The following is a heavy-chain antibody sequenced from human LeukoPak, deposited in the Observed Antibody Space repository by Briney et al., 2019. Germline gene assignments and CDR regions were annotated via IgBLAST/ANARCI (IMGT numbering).Heavy chain of an antibody. CDR3: ARAPRWGTYYFDY. Sequence: SETLSLTCTVSGGSISSYYWSWIRQPPGKGLEWIGYIYYSGSTNYNPSLKSRVTISVDTSKNQFSLKLSPVTAADTAVYYCARAPRWGTYYFDYWGQGTLVTVSS. V-gene: IGHV4-59*01. J-gene: IGHJ4*02. CDR2: IYYSGST. CDR1: GGSISSYY. D-gene: IGHD1-1*01.